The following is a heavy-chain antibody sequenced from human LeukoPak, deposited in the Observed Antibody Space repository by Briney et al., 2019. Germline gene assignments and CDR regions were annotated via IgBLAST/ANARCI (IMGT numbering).Heavy chain of an antibody. V-gene: IGHV3-11*04. D-gene: IGHD3-10*01. CDR2: ISSSGSTI. CDR3: ARVTVLLWFGDYNWFDP. J-gene: IGHJ5*02. CDR1: GFTFSDYY. Sequence: GGSLRRSCAASGFTFSDYYMSWIRQAPGKGLEWVSYISSSGSTIYYADSVKGRFTISRDNAKNSLYLQMNSLRAEDTAVYYCARVTVLLWFGDYNWFDPWGQGTLVTVSS.